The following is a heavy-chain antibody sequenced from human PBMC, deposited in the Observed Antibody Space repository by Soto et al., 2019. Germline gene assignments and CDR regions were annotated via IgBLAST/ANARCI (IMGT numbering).Heavy chain of an antibody. CDR3: ARDWRDILTGYSHFDY. Sequence: GASVKVSCKASGYTFTGYYMHWVRQAPGQGLEWMGWINPNSGGTNYAQKFQGWVTMTRDTSISTAYMELSRLRSDDTAVYYCARDWRDILTGYSHFDYWGQGTLVTVSS. V-gene: IGHV1-2*04. CDR2: INPNSGGT. D-gene: IGHD3-9*01. CDR1: GYTFTGYY. J-gene: IGHJ4*02.